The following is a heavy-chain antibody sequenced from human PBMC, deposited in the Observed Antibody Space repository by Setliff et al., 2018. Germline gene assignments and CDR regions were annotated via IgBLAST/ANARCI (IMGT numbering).Heavy chain of an antibody. CDR2: INHSGST. CDR1: GYSISSGYY. J-gene: IGHJ4*02. D-gene: IGHD5-18*01. Sequence: TSETLSLTCAVSGYSISSGYYWGWIRQPPGKGLEWIGSINHSGSTYYNPSLKSRVTISVDTSKNQFSPKLSSVTAADTAVYFCARVVAYIYPFDYWGQGTLVTVSS. V-gene: IGHV4-38-2*01. CDR3: ARVVAYIYPFDY.